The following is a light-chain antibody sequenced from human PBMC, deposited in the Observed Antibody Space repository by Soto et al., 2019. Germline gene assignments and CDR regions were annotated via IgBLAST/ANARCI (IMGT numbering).Light chain of an antibody. J-gene: IGKJ1*01. CDR2: GAS. Sequence: EPVLTQSPGTLSLSPGERATLSCRASQTIRRNYLAWYRQTPGQAPRLLIYGASNRATGIADRFSGSGSGTDFTLIISRLEPEDFALYYCQQYGSSPWTFGQGTKVEIK. V-gene: IGKV3-20*01. CDR3: QQYGSSPWT. CDR1: QTIRRNY.